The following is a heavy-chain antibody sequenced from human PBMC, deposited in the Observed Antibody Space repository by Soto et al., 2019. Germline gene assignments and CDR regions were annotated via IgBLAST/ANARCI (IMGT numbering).Heavy chain of an antibody. Sequence: QVQLQESGPGLVKPSQTLSLTCTVSGGSMSSAGYSWSWVRQLPAAGLEWIGYIYYAGSTFFNPSLQSGVSISLETSKNQLSLRLSSVTAADTAVYYCARGLRVSPAYWGPGTLVTVSS. CDR2: IYYAGST. J-gene: IGHJ4*02. CDR1: GGSMSSAGYS. V-gene: IGHV4-31*03. D-gene: IGHD4-4*01. CDR3: ARGLRVSPAY.